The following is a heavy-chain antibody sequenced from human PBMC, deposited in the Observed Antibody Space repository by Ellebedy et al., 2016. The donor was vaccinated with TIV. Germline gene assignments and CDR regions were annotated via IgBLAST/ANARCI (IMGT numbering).Heavy chain of an antibody. D-gene: IGHD1-26*01. V-gene: IGHV1-2*02. CDR3: ARAYIGSASYDF. CDR1: GYTFTGYY. Sequence: ASVKVSCKASGYTFTGYYLHWVRQDPGQGLEWMGWIYPTSGVTNYAQNFQGRVTMTRDTSISTAYMELSRLRSDDTAVYYCARAYIGSASYDFWGQGTLVTVSS. CDR2: IYPTSGVT. J-gene: IGHJ4*02.